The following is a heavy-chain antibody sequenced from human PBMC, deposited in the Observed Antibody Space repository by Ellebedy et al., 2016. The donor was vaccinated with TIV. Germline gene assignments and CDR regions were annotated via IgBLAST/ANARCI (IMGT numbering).Heavy chain of an antibody. J-gene: IGHJ4*02. V-gene: IGHV4-34*01. CDR3: ARGATHRRSTVITNFDC. CDR1: GASFSGYY. CDR2: GINTGST. D-gene: IGHD4-23*01. Sequence: MPSETLSLTCAVYGASFSGYYWSWIRQPPGKGLEWIGEGINTGSTNYNPSLKSRVTIAVDTSKNQFSLKLSSVTAADTAVYYCARGATHRRSTVITNFDCWGQGTLVTVSS.